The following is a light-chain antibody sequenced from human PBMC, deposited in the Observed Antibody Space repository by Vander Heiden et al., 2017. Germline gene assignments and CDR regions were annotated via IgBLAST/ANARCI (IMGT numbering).Light chain of an antibody. Sequence: QSVLPQSPSASGTPGQRVTISCPGSSSNIGRNYVYWYKQIPGTAPKLLIYRNNQRPSGVPDRFSGSKSGTSASLAISGLRSEDEAHYYCSSWDDTLSGVVFGGGTKLTVL. J-gene: IGLJ3*02. CDR1: SSNIGRNY. CDR3: SSWDDTLSGVV. V-gene: IGLV1-47*01. CDR2: RNN.